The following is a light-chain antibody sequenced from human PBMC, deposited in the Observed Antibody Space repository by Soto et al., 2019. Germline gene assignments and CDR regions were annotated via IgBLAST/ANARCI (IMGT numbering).Light chain of an antibody. CDR2: GAS. CDR1: QTITTY. CDR3: QQRSNWPAN. J-gene: IGKJ5*01. Sequence: EIVLTQSPATLCLSPGERATLSCRASQTITTYLAWYQQKPGQPPRLLIYGASTRATGIPARFSGRGSGTDFTLTISNQESEDFAVYYCQQRSNWPANFGQGTRLEIK. V-gene: IGKV3-11*01.